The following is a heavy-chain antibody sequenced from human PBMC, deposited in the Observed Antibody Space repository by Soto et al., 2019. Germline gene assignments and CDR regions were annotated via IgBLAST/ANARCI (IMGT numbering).Heavy chain of an antibody. CDR3: AREGRYCSGGSCYLTRGRYYYYGMDV. CDR1: GFTFSSYW. Sequence: EVQLVESGGGLVQPGGSLRLSCAASGFTFSSYWMSWVRQAPGKGLEWVANIKQDGSEKYYVDSVKGRFTISRDNAKNSLYLQMNSLRAEDTAVYYCAREGRYCSGGSCYLTRGRYYYYGMDVWGQGTTVTVSS. V-gene: IGHV3-7*03. CDR2: IKQDGSEK. D-gene: IGHD2-15*01. J-gene: IGHJ6*02.